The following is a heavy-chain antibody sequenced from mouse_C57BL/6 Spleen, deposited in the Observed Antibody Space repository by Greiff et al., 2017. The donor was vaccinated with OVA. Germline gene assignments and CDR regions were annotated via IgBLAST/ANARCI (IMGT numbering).Heavy chain of an antibody. CDR1: GYTFTDYE. J-gene: IGHJ3*01. V-gene: IGHV1-15*01. Sequence: VQLQQSGAELVRPGASVTLSCKASGYTFTDYEMHWVKQTPVHGLEWIGAIDPETGGTAYNQKFKGKAIMTADKSSSTAYMELRSLTSEDSAVYYCTRGPIYDYDVWFAYWGQGTLVTVSA. D-gene: IGHD2-4*01. CDR2: IDPETGGT. CDR3: TRGPIYDYDVWFAY.